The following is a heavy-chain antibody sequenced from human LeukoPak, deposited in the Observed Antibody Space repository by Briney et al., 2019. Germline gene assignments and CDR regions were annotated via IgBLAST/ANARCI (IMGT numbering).Heavy chain of an antibody. D-gene: IGHD1-26*01. J-gene: IGHJ5*01. V-gene: IGHV3-33*01. CDR2: IWNDGSTK. CDR1: GFTFSSHG. Sequence: GGSLRLSCAASGFTFSSHGMHWVRQAPGKGLEWVTIIWNDGSTKNYVDSVKGRFFISRDNSKNTLYLQMNSLRAEDTAVYYCARESSGTYDSWGQGTLVTVSS. CDR3: ARESSGTYDS.